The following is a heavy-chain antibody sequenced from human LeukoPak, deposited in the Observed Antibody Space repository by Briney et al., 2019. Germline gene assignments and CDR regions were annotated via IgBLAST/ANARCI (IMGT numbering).Heavy chain of an antibody. D-gene: IGHD3-3*01. CDR1: GGSISSYH. J-gene: IGHJ6*02. CDR3: TRSLGVVIHGGMDV. CDR2: IYYTGST. V-gene: IGHV4-59*01. Sequence: ETLSLTCTVSGGSISSYHWRWIRQPPGQGQEWIGHIYYTGSTNYNPSLKSRVTISLDTSKNQFSLKLSSVTAADTAVYYCTRSLGVVIHGGMDVWGQGNTVTVSS.